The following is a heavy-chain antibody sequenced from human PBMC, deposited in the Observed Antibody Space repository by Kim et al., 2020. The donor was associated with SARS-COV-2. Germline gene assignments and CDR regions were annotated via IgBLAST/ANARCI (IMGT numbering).Heavy chain of an antibody. CDR3: ARLYYYGSGSYYNPRSHGMDV. CDR2: IYSGGST. J-gene: IGHJ6*02. D-gene: IGHD3-10*01. V-gene: IGHV3-53*01. Sequence: GGSLRLSCAASGFTVSSNYMSWVRQAPGKGLEWVSVIYSGGSTYYADSVKGRFTISRDNSKNTLYLQMNSLRAEDTAVYYCARLYYYGSGSYYNPRSHGMDVWGQGTTVTVSS. CDR1: GFTVSSNY.